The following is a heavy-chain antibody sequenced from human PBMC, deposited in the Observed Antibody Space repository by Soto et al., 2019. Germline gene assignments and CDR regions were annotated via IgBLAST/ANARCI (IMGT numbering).Heavy chain of an antibody. V-gene: IGHV3-53*02. J-gene: IGHJ3*02. Sequence: EVQLVETGGGLIQPGGSLRLSCAASGLTVSSNYMNWVRQAPGKGLEWVSVLYSGGSTHYAGSVTGRFIISRDNSKNTLYLQMTSLRVEDTAVYYCARDRPGDEGDGFDIWGHGTMVTVSS. CDR3: ARDRPGDEGDGFDI. D-gene: IGHD3-10*01. CDR1: GLTVSSNY. CDR2: LYSGGST.